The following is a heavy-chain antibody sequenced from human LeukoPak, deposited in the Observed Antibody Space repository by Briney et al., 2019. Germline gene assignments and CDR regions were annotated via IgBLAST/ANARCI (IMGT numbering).Heavy chain of an antibody. CDR3: ARHGANRQQLVMAFDI. V-gene: IGHV4-59*08. Sequence: SETLSLTCTVSGDSISSYYWSWIRQPPGKGLERIGYIYYSRSTNYSPSLKSRVTISIDTSKNQFSLKLNSVTAADTAVYYCARHGANRQQLVMAFDIWGQGTMVTVSS. CDR1: GDSISSYY. J-gene: IGHJ3*02. D-gene: IGHD6-13*01. CDR2: IYYSRST.